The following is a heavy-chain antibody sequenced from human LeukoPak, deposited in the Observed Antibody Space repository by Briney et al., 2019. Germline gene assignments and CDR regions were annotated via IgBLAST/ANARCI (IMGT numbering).Heavy chain of an antibody. V-gene: IGHV3-48*03. Sequence: GGSLRLSCAASEFAFSVYEMYWVRQAPGKGLEWVSYISSSGDTRYYAASVKGRFTISRDNAKNSLYLQMNSLRAEDTAVYYCATLTVASTFDYWGQGALVTVSS. CDR3: ATLTVASTFDY. CDR2: ISSSGDTR. CDR1: EFAFSVYE. D-gene: IGHD6-19*01. J-gene: IGHJ4*02.